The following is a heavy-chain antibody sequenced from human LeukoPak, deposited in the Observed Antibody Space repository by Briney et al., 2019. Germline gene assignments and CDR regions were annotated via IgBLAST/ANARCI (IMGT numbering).Heavy chain of an antibody. D-gene: IGHD3-3*01. CDR2: IYTGGST. J-gene: IGHJ4*02. Sequence: SETLSLTCTVSGGAISSYYWSWIRQPAGKGREGIGRIYTGGSTNYNPSLKSRVPMSVDTSKNQFSLKLSSVTAADTAVYYCARDKDFWRGYHDYWGQGTLVTVSS. CDR1: GGAISSYY. V-gene: IGHV4-4*07. CDR3: ARDKDFWRGYHDY.